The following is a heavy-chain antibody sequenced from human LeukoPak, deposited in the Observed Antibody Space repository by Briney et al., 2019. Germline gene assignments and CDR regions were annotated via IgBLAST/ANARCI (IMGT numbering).Heavy chain of an antibody. CDR3: ARGHKWLPSLQVDY. V-gene: IGHV1-18*01. D-gene: IGHD5-24*01. CDR1: GYTFTSYG. Sequence: ASVKVSCKASGYTFTSYGISWVRQAPGQGLEWMGWISAYNGNTNYAQKLQGRVTMTTDTSTRTAYMELRRLRSDDTAVYYCARGHKWLPSLQVDYWGQGTLVTVSS. CDR2: ISAYNGNT. J-gene: IGHJ4*02.